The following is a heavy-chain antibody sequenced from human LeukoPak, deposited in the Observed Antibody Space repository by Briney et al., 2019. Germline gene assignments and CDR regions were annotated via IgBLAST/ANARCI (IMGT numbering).Heavy chain of an antibody. CDR2: IKQDGSEK. D-gene: IGHD6-19*01. CDR1: GFIFSSYW. V-gene: IGHV3-7*01. J-gene: IGHJ4*02. CDR3: ARESSGWSPDGGLEY. Sequence: PGGSLRLSCATSGFIFSSYWMSWVRQAPGKGLEWVASIKQDGSEKYSVDSVKGRFTISRDNAKNSLYLQMNSLRVEDTAVYHCARESSGWSPDGGLEYWGQGTLVTVSS.